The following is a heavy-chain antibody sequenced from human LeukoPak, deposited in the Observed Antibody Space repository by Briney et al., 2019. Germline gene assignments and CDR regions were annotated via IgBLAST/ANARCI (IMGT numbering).Heavy chain of an antibody. CDR3: ARVDVVAARYYYYYMDV. CDR1: GYTFTSYG. V-gene: IGHV1-18*01. J-gene: IGHJ6*03. CDR2: ISAYNDNT. D-gene: IGHD2-2*01. Sequence: ASVKVSCKASGYTFTSYGISWVRQAPGQGLVWVGWISAYNDNTNYAQKLQGRVTMTTDTTTSTAYMEPRSLRSDDTAVYYCARVDVVAARYYYYYMDVWGEGTTVTVSS.